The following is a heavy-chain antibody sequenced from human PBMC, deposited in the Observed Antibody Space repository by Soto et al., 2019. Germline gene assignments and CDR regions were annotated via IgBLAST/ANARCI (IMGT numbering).Heavy chain of an antibody. D-gene: IGHD2-2*01. CDR3: ARVSGYCSSTSCDPWFDP. CDR2: INPNSGGT. Sequence: ASVKVSCKASGYTFTGYYMHWVRQAPGQGREWMGWINPNSGGTNYAQKFQGWVTMTRDTSISTAYMELSRLRSDDTAVYYCARVSGYCSSTSCDPWFDPWGQGXLVTVYS. CDR1: GYTFTGYY. V-gene: IGHV1-2*04. J-gene: IGHJ5*02.